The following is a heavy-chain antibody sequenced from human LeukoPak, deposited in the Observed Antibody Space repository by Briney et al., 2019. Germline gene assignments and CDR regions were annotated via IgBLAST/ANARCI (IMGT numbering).Heavy chain of an antibody. D-gene: IGHD3-9*01. CDR1: GFTFSSYA. J-gene: IGHJ6*02. V-gene: IGHV3-23*01. CDR3: AKGRGSATYYDILTDYTLYYGMDV. CDR2: ISGSGGST. Sequence: GGSLRLSCAASGFTFSSYAMSWVRQAPGKGLEWVSAISGSGGSTYYADSVKGRFTISRDNSKNTLYLHMNSLRAKDTAIYYCAKGRGSATYYDILTDYTLYYGMDVWGQGTTVTVSS.